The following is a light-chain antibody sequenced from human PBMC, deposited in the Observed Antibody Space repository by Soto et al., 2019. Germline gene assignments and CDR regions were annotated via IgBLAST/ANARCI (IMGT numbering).Light chain of an antibody. Sequence: DIQMTQSPSTLSASVGDRVTITGRASQSISSWLAWYQQKPGKAPKLLIYDASSLESGVPSRFSGSGSGTEFTLTISSLQPDDFATYYCQQYNSYSWTFGQGTKVAIK. CDR3: QQYNSYSWT. CDR1: QSISSW. V-gene: IGKV1-5*01. J-gene: IGKJ1*01. CDR2: DAS.